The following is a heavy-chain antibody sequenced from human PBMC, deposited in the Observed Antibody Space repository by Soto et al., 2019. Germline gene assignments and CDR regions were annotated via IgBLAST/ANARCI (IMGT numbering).Heavy chain of an antibody. J-gene: IGHJ5*02. V-gene: IGHV2-26*01. CDR3: ARIRLGTIAEAADWFHT. CDR2: IFSNDEK. Sequence: SGPTLVNPTETLTLTCTVSGFSLSNARMSVSWIRQPPGKALEWLAHIFSNDEKCYSTSLTSRLTISTDTSKSQVVLTMTHMDDVDTATYYCARIRLGTIAEAADWFHTWDQETLVTVSS. CDR1: GFSLSNARMS. D-gene: IGHD6-13*01.